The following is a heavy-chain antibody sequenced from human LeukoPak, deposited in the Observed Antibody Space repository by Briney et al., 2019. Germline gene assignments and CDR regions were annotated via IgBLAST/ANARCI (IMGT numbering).Heavy chain of an antibody. CDR1: GFTVDRYA. CDR3: AKDSSVLPNALDL. V-gene: IGHV3-23*01. CDR2: VSYSGSSP. Sequence: PGGSLRLSCAASGFTVDRYAMTWVRQAPGKGLEWVSAVSYSGSSPYYGDSVKGRFTISRDNSKNTVYLQMNSLRDEDTALYYCAKDSSVLPNALDLWGQGTMVTVSS. J-gene: IGHJ3*01.